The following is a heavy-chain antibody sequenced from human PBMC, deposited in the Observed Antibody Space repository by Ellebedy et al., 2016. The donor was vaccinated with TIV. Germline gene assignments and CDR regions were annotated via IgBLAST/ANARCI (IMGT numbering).Heavy chain of an antibody. D-gene: IGHD4/OR15-4a*01. V-gene: IGHV4-39*01. CDR2: IYYSGST. Sequence: MPSETLSLTCTVSGGSISSSSYYWGWIRQPPGKGLEWIGSIYYSGSTYYNPSLKSRVTISVDTSKNQFSLKLSSVTAADTAVYYCARLEGANAFDIWGQGTMVTVSS. J-gene: IGHJ3*02. CDR3: ARLEGANAFDI. CDR1: GGSISSSSYY.